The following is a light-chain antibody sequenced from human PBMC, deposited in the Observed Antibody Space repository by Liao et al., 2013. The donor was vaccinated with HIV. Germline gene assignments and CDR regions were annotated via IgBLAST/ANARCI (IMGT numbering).Light chain of an antibody. CDR1: NIASKS. J-gene: IGLJ3*02. V-gene: IGLV3-21*01. Sequence: SYVLTLPPSVSVAPGKTARSICGGNNIASKSVHRSQQKTGQAPVLVIYCHCDRPSGIPERFSGSKSGNTATLTIRETQPMDEAVYYCQAWDSDSYWVFGGGTQLTVL. CDR2: CHC. CDR3: QAWDSDSYWV.